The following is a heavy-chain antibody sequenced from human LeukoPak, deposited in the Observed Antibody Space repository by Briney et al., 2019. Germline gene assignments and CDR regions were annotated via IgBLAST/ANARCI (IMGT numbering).Heavy chain of an antibody. V-gene: IGHV4-4*07. J-gene: IGHJ5*02. Sequence: SETLSLNCTVSGRFIRNRYWSWLPQPAGKGLVGVGRIYSSGNTNYNPSLKSRITMSVETSKNQFYLNLNSVAAADTAVYYFARGRYGVVNRGWFDPWGQGTLVTVSS. CDR3: ARGRYGVVNRGWFDP. D-gene: IGHD3-3*01. CDR1: GRFIRNRY. CDR2: IYSSGNT.